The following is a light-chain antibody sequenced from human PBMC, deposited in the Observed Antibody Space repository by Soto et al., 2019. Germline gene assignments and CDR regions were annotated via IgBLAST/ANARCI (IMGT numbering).Light chain of an antibody. CDR3: QQYGSSPPYT. V-gene: IGKV3-20*01. CDR2: DAS. CDR1: QSVRSNS. J-gene: IGKJ2*01. Sequence: EIVLTQSPGTLSSSPGETATLSCRASQSVRSNSLAWYQQKPGQAPRLLIYDASSRATGIPDRFSGSGSDTDFTLTISRLEPEDFAVYYCQQYGSSPPYTFGQGTKLEI.